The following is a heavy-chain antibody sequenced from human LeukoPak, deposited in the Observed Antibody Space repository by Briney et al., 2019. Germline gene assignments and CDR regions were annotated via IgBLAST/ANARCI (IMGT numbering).Heavy chain of an antibody. CDR2: IYASGRT. V-gene: IGHV4-39*02. CDR3: ARDLHITAALWFDP. J-gene: IGHJ5*02. Sequence: SETLSLTCTVSGGSISSSGYYWGWIRQSPGKGLEWIGRIYASGRTTYNPSLKGRVTIFLDTFKNQFSLKVSSVTAADSAMYYCARDLHITAALWFDPWGQGTLVTVSS. CDR1: GGSISSSGYY. D-gene: IGHD6-13*01.